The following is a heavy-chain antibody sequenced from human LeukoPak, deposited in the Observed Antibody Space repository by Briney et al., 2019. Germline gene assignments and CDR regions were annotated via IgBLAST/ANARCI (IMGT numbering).Heavy chain of an antibody. Sequence: GGSLRLSCAASGFTFSSYSMNWVRRAPGKGLEWVSSISSSSSYIYYADSVKGRFTISRDNAKNSLYLQMNSLRAEDTAVYYCARSDTAMVVSFDYWGQGTLVTVSS. CDR1: GFTFSSYS. CDR2: ISSSSSYI. CDR3: ARSDTAMVVSFDY. V-gene: IGHV3-21*01. D-gene: IGHD5-18*01. J-gene: IGHJ4*02.